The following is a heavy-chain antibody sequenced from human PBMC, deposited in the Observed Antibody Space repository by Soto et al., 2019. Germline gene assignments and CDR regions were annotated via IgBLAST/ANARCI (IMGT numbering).Heavy chain of an antibody. CDR1: GGSFSCYY. Sequence: ASETLSLTCAVYGGSFSCYYWSWIRQPPGKGLEWIGEINHSGSTNYNPSLKSRVTISVDTSKNQFSLKLSSVTAADTAVYYCARALLYXSSTSCYTNYYYYGMDVWGQGTTVTVSS. V-gene: IGHV4-34*01. D-gene: IGHD2-2*02. CDR3: ARALLYXSSTSCYTNYYYYGMDV. J-gene: IGHJ6*02. CDR2: INHSGST.